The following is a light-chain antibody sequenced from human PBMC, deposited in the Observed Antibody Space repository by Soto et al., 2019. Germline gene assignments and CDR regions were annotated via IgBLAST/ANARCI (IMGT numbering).Light chain of an antibody. CDR2: DVS. Sequence: QSVLTQPASVSGSPGQSITISCTGTSSDVGFSNYVFWFQQHPGKAPKLMISDVSNRPSGVSNRFSGSRSGNTASLTISGLQAEDEADYYCSSFTSSNTDVFGTGTKVTVL. CDR3: SSFTSSNTDV. J-gene: IGLJ1*01. V-gene: IGLV2-14*03. CDR1: SSDVGFSNY.